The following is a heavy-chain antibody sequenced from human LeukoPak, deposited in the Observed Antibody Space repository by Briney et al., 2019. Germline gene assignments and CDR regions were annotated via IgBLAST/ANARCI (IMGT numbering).Heavy chain of an antibody. CDR2: ISSSGSTI. D-gene: IGHD3-3*01. CDR1: GFTFSDYY. Sequence: GGSLRLSCAASGFTFSDYYMSWIRQAPGKGLEWVSYISSSGSTIYYADSVKGRFAISRDNAKNSLYLQMNSLRAEDTAVYYCARVQTMDDAFDIWGQGTMVTVSS. V-gene: IGHV3-11*01. J-gene: IGHJ3*02. CDR3: ARVQTMDDAFDI.